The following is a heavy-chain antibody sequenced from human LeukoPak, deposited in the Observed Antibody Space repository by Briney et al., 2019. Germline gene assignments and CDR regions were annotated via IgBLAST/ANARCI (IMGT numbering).Heavy chain of an antibody. Sequence: TSETLSLTCTVSGGSISSYYWSWIRQPPGKGLEGIGYIYYSGSTYYNPSLKSRVTISVDTSKNQFSLKLSSVTAADTAVYYCARTYYYGSGSYRDDYWGQGTLVTVSS. CDR2: IYYSGST. V-gene: IGHV4-59*12. CDR1: GGSISSYY. D-gene: IGHD3-10*01. J-gene: IGHJ4*02. CDR3: ARTYYYGSGSYRDDY.